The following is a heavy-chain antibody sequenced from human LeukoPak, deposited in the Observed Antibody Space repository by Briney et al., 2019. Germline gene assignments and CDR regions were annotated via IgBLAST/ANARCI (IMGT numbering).Heavy chain of an antibody. Sequence: GGSLRLSCVAPGFTFSSYAMHWVRQAPGKGLEWVAVISYDGSNKYYADSVKGRFTISRDNSKNTLYLQMNSLRAEDTAVYYCARDITGTTWTDWFDPWGQGTLVTVSS. J-gene: IGHJ5*02. V-gene: IGHV3-30-3*01. CDR3: ARDITGTTWTDWFDP. CDR1: GFTFSSYA. D-gene: IGHD1-1*01. CDR2: ISYDGSNK.